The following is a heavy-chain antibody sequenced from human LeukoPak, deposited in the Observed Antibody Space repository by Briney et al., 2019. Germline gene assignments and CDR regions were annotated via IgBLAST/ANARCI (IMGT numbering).Heavy chain of an antibody. V-gene: IGHV3-30*03. CDR2: IIYDGSKK. CDR1: GFIFSSHA. J-gene: IGHJ6*03. Sequence: GGSLRLSCAASGFIFSSHAMHWVRQAPGKGLEWVAVIIYDGSKKYYADSVKGRFTISRDNSKNTLYLQVNSLRAEDTAVYYCALQGSPQPNYYYYYMDVWGNGTTVTVSS. CDR3: ALQGSPQPNYYYYYMDV. D-gene: IGHD5-24*01.